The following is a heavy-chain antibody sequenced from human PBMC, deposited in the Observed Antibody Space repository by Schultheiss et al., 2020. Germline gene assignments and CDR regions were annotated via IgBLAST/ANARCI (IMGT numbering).Heavy chain of an antibody. V-gene: IGHV1-2*02. Sequence: ASVKVSCKASGYTFTGYYMHWVRQAPGQGLEWMGWINPNSGGTNYAQKFQGRVTMTRDTSISTAYMELSRLRSDDTAVYYCAREPYYRGKYYYGMDVWGQGTTVTVSS. CDR3: AREPYYRGKYYYGMDV. CDR2: INPNSGGT. D-gene: IGHD1-26*01. CDR1: GYTFTGYY. J-gene: IGHJ6*02.